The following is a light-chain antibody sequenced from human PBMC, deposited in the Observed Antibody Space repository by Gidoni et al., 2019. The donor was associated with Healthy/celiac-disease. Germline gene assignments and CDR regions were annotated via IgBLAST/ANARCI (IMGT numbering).Light chain of an antibody. CDR3: QQYYSYPRT. Sequence: AIRMTQSPSSLSASTGDRVTITSRTHSGISSYLAWYQQKPGKAPKLLIYAASTLASGVPDRFSGSGSGTDFTLTISCLESEDFAAYYCQQYYSYPRTFGQGTKVEIK. CDR1: SGISSY. CDR2: AAS. J-gene: IGKJ1*01. V-gene: IGKV1-8*01.